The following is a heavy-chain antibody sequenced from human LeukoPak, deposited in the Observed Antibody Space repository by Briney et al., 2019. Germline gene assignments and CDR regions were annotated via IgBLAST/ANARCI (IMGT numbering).Heavy chain of an antibody. V-gene: IGHV3-23*01. J-gene: IGHJ3*02. CDR1: GFTFSNYA. Sequence: GGSLRLSCAAAGFTFSNYAMTWVRQAPGKGLEWVSSISGSGGSTYYADSVKGRFTISRDNSKNTLYLQMNSLRAEDTAVYYCAKSTLAFDIWGQGTMVTVSS. CDR3: AKSTLAFDI. CDR2: ISGSGGST.